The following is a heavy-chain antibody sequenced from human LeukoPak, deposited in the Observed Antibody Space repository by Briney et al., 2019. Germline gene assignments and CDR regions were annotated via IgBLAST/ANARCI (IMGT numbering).Heavy chain of an antibody. D-gene: IGHD2-21*02. CDR3: ARGELLYCGGDCYYYGMDV. CDR1: GYTFTSYG. V-gene: IGHV1-18*01. CDR2: ISAYNGNT. Sequence: ASVKVSCKASGYTFTSYGISWVRQAPGQGLEGMGWISAYNGNTNYAQKLQGRVTMTTDTSTSTAYMELRSLRSDDTAVYYCARGELLYCGGDCYYYGMDVWGQGTTVTVSS. J-gene: IGHJ6*02.